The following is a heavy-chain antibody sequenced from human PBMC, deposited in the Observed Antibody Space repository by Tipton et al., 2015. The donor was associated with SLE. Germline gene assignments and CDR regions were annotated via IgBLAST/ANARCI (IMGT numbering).Heavy chain of an antibody. J-gene: IGHJ3*02. CDR2: IYPGDSHT. CDR1: GYSFSNYW. Sequence: QLVQSGAEVKKPGESLQISCKGSGYSFSNYWIGWVRQMPGKGLEWMGIIYPGDSHTRYSPSFQGQVTLSADKSISTAYLQWSSLKASDTAMYYCTRSYTNGHDAFDIWGQGTMVTVSS. D-gene: IGHD2-8*01. CDR3: TRSYTNGHDAFDI. V-gene: IGHV5-51*03.